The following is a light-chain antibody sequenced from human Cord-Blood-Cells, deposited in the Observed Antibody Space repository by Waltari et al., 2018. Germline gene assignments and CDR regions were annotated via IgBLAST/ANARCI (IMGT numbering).Light chain of an antibody. CDR2: AAS. J-gene: IGKJ4*01. CDR3: QQSYSTPLT. V-gene: IGKV1-39*01. CDR1: QSISSY. Sequence: DIQMTQSPSSLSASVGDRVTITCRASQSISSYLNWYQQKPGKAPKLPIYAASSLQSGVPSRFGGSGSGTDFTLTISSLQPEDFATYYCQQSYSTPLTFGGGTKVEIK.